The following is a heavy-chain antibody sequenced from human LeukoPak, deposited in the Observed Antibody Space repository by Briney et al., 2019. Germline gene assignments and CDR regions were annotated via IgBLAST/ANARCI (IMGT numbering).Heavy chain of an antibody. D-gene: IGHD5-18*01. CDR3: ARWEVDTAMVDY. Sequence: GRSLRLSCAASGFTVSSNYMSWVRQAPGKGLEWVSVIYSGGSTYYADSVKGRFTISRDNSKNTLYLQMNSLRAEDTAVYYCARWEVDTAMVDYWGQGTLVTVSS. CDR1: GFTVSSNY. J-gene: IGHJ4*02. V-gene: IGHV3-66*01. CDR2: IYSGGST.